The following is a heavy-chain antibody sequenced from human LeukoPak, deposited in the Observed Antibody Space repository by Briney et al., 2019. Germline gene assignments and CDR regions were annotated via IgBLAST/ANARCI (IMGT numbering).Heavy chain of an antibody. CDR1: GFTFSSYW. Sequence: GGSLRLSCAASGFTFSSYWMTWVRQAPGKGLEWVANIKQDGTDKYYVDSVKGRFTISRDNAKNSVYMQMDSLRADDTAVYYCARASMCGRDYHLDSWGQGTRVTVSS. V-gene: IGHV3-7*01. J-gene: IGHJ4*02. D-gene: IGHD4/OR15-4a*01. CDR3: ARASMCGRDYHLDS. CDR2: IKQDGTDK.